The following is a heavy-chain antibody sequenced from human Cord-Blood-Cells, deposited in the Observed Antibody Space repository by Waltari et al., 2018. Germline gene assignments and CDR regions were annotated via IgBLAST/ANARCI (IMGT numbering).Heavy chain of an antibody. CDR3: ATWGYSSSYDAFDI. V-gene: IGHV1-8*03. CDR2: MNPNSGNT. Sequence: QVQLVQSGAEVKKPGASVKVSCKASGYTFTSYDIYWVRQATGQGLEWMGWMNPNSGNTGYAQKFQGRVTITRNTSISTAYMELSSLRSEDTAVYYCATWGYSSSYDAFDIWGQGTMVTVSS. D-gene: IGHD6-6*01. CDR1: GYTFTSYD. J-gene: IGHJ3*02.